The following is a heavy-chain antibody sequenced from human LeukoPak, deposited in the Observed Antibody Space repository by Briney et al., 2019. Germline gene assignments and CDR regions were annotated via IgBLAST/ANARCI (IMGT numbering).Heavy chain of an antibody. CDR1: GGSISSSTYY. V-gene: IGHV4-39*07. D-gene: IGHD6-13*01. CDR2: LYYSGST. Sequence: PSETLSLTCSVSGGSISSSTYYWGWIRQPPGKGLEWIGSLYYSGSTYYNPSLKSRVTISVDTSNNQFSLKLSSVTAADTAVYYCANIAAAGADLDYWGQGTLVTVSS. CDR3: ANIAAAGADLDY. J-gene: IGHJ4*02.